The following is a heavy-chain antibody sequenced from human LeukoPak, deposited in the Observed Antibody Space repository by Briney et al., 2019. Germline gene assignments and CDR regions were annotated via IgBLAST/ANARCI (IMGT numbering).Heavy chain of an antibody. J-gene: IGHJ5*02. CDR3: ARVLGPWTGFDP. V-gene: IGHV1-18*01. CDR1: GYTFTSYG. Sequence: ASVKVSCKAPGYTFTSYGISWLRQAPGQGLEWMGWISGYNGHTKYAQKVQGRVTMTADTSTSIVQMERRSLRSGDTAVYYCARVLGPWTGFDPWGQGTLVTVSS. D-gene: IGHD3/OR15-3a*01. CDR2: ISGYNGHT.